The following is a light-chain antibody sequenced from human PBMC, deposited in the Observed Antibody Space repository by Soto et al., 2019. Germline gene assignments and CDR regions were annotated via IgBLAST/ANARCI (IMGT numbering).Light chain of an antibody. CDR3: QQYDNWPRT. CDR2: SAS. Sequence: EIVITQPPSTLAVSPGERATLPCRASQSVSSNLAWYQQKPGQAPRLLIYSASTRAIGIPARFSGSGSGTEFTLTISSLQSEDFAVYYCQQYDNWPRTFGQGTKVDIK. J-gene: IGKJ1*01. V-gene: IGKV3-15*01. CDR1: QSVSSN.